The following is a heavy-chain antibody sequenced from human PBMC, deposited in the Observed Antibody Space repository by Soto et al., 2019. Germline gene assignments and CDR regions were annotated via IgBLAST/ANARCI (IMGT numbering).Heavy chain of an antibody. CDR3: ARDGYGDYTGWFDP. Sequence: QVQLQESGPGLVKPSQTLSLTCTVSGGSISSGGYYCSWIRQHPGKGLEWIGYIYYSGSTYYNPSLKSRVTRSVDTSKNQFSLKLSSVTAADTAVYYCARDGYGDYTGWFDPWGQGTLVTVSS. J-gene: IGHJ5*02. CDR1: GGSISSGGYY. D-gene: IGHD4-17*01. CDR2: IYYSGST. V-gene: IGHV4-31*03.